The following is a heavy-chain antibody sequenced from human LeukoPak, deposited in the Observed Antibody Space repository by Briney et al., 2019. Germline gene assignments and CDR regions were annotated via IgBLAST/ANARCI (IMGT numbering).Heavy chain of an antibody. CDR2: ISAYKGNT. Sequence: ASVKVSCKASGYTFTSYGISWVRQAPGQGLEWMGWISAYKGNTNYAQKFQGRVTMTTDTSTSTAYIELRSLRSEDTAVYYCATPDSSGYHLGYWGQGTLVTVSS. D-gene: IGHD3-22*01. V-gene: IGHV1-18*01. CDR3: ATPDSSGYHLGY. CDR1: GYTFTSYG. J-gene: IGHJ4*02.